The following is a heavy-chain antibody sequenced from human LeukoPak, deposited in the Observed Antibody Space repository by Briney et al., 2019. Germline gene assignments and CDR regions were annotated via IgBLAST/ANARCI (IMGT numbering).Heavy chain of an antibody. CDR2: VNHSGSN. J-gene: IGHJ4*02. CDR3: ARNRREGLPDY. CDR1: GASFSDYY. V-gene: IGHV4-34*01. D-gene: IGHD1-26*01. Sequence: SETLSLTCAVYGASFSDYYWTWIRQPPGKGLEWIGEVNHSGSNNYNSSLENRVTISIDTSKNQFSLKLCSVTAADTAVYYCARNRREGLPDYWGQGTLVTVSS.